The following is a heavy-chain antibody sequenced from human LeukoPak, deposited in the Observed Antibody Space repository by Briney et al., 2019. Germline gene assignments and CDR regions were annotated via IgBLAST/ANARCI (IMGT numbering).Heavy chain of an antibody. CDR3: ARAVSGWYQDY. J-gene: IGHJ4*02. V-gene: IGHV3-7*01. CDR2: IKQDGSEK. D-gene: IGHD6-19*01. Sequence: PGGSLRLSCAASGFTFSSYSINWVRQAPGKGLEWVANIKQDGSEKYFVDSLKGRFTISRDNAKNSLYLQMNSLRAEDTAVYYCARAVSGWYQDYWGQRTLVTVSS. CDR1: GFTFSSYS.